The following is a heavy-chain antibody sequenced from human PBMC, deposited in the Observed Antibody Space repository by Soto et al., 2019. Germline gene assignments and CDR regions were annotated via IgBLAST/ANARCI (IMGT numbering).Heavy chain of an antibody. Sequence: QVPLVQSGAEVKKPGSSVKVSCKASGGTFSSYTISWVRQAPGQGLEWMGRIIPILGIANYAQKFQGRVTITADKSTSTAYMELSSLRSEDTAVYYCARVPRIAAADYYYYYGMDVWGQGTTVTVSS. CDR2: IIPILGIA. J-gene: IGHJ6*02. CDR3: ARVPRIAAADYYYYYGMDV. CDR1: GGTFSSYT. D-gene: IGHD6-13*01. V-gene: IGHV1-69*02.